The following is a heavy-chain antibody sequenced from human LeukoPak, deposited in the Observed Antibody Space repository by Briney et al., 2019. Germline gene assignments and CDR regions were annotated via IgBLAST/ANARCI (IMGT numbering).Heavy chain of an antibody. CDR3: ARVRTAYWYFDV. V-gene: IGHV5-51*01. CDR2: IYPGDSDT. D-gene: IGHD5-18*01. Sequence: GESLKISCKGSGYTFTSYWIGWVRQMPGKGLEWMGIIYPGDSDTRYSPSFQGQVTISADKSVTTAYLQWSSLKASDTAMYYCARVRTAYWYFDVWGRGTLVTVSS. J-gene: IGHJ2*01. CDR1: GYTFTSYW.